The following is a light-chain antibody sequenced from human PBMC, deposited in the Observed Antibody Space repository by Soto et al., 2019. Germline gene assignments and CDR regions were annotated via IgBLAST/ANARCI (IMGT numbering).Light chain of an antibody. CDR2: AAS. V-gene: IGKV3-11*01. J-gene: IGKJ2*01. CDR1: QSVGTY. CDR3: LQRYNWPNT. Sequence: EIVLTQSPATLSLSPGERATLSCRASQSVGTYLAWYQHNPGQAPRLLIYAASNRATGIPARFSGSGSGTDFTLTISSPEPEDFAGYYCLQRYNWPNTFGQGTKLEIK.